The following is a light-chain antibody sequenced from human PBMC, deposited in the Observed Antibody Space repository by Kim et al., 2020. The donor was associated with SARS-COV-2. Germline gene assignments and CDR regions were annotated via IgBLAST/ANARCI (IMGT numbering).Light chain of an antibody. CDR2: DAS. Sequence: SLSPGERATPSCRASQYIDNLLAWYQQKPGQVPRLLIYDASNRATGIPARFSGSGSGTDFTLTISSLEPEDFAVYYCQHRRTWPLTFGQGTKLEI. V-gene: IGKV3-11*01. CDR3: QHRRTWPLT. CDR1: QYIDNL. J-gene: IGKJ2*01.